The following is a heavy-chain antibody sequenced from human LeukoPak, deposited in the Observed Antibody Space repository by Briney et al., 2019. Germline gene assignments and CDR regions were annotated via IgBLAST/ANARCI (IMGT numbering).Heavy chain of an antibody. J-gene: IGHJ3*02. CDR3: ARGRIAARPGDAFDI. CDR1: GYTFTGYY. D-gene: IGHD6-6*01. CDR2: INPNSGGT. V-gene: IGHV1-2*02. Sequence: GASVKVSCKASGYTFTGYYMHWVRQAPGQGLEWMGWINPNSGGTNYAQKFQGRVTMTRDTSISTAYMELSRLRSDDTAVYYCARGRIAARPGDAFDIWGQGTMVTVSS.